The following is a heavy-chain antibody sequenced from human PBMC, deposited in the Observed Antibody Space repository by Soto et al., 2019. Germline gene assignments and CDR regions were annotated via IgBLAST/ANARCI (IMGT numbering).Heavy chain of an antibody. Sequence: PSETMSLTCSVSGGYISGSEYYWGWIRQSPGKGLEWIGSIYHTGETYYKSSLKSRVTISVDTSKNQFYLQLRSLTAADTAVYYCASKGYRIWGQGTQVTVSS. CDR2: IYHTGET. V-gene: IGHV4-39*01. CDR1: GGYISGSEYY. D-gene: IGHD3-16*02. CDR3: ASKGYRI. J-gene: IGHJ1*01.